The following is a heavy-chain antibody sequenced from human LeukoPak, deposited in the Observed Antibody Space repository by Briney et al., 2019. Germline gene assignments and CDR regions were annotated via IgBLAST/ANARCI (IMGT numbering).Heavy chain of an antibody. D-gene: IGHD1-26*01. V-gene: IGHV4-30-4*08. CDR3: ARTIRYSGSYYVDY. CDR2: IYYSGST. CDR1: GGSISSGDYY. Sequence: PSETLSLTCTVSGGSISSGDYYWSWIRQPPGKGLEWIGYIYYSGSTYYNPSLKSRVTISVDTSKNQFSLKLSSVTAADTAVYYCARTIRYSGSYYVDYWGQGTLVTVSS. J-gene: IGHJ4*02.